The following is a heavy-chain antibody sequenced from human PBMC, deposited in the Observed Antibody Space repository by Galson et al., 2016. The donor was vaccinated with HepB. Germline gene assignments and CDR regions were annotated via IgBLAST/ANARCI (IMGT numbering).Heavy chain of an antibody. CDR3: ARGDYGSGEPGY. CDR2: LSKDGNAK. D-gene: IGHD6-19*01. Sequence: SLRLSCATSGFTFSGYSMQWVRHVPGRGLEWLSLLSKDGNAKYYADSVQGRFTISRDNSKDTLYLYMSGLRPEDTAVYYCARGDYGSGEPGYWGQGTLVTVSS. CDR1: GFTFSGYS. V-gene: IGHV3-30-3*01. J-gene: IGHJ4*02.